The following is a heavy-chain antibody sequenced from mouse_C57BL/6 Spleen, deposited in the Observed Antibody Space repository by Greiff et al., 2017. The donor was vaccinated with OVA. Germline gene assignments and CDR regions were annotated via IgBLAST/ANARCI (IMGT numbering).Heavy chain of an antibody. Sequence: VQLQQPGAELVMPGASVKLSCKASGYTFTSYWMHWVKQRPGQGLEWIGEIDPSDSYTNYNQKFKGKSTLTVDKSSSTAYMLLSSLTSEDSAVSYGASQTGKGFAYWGQGTLVTVSA. CDR3: ASQTGKGFAY. J-gene: IGHJ3*01. CDR1: GYTFTSYW. CDR2: IDPSDSYT. V-gene: IGHV1-69*01. D-gene: IGHD4-1*01.